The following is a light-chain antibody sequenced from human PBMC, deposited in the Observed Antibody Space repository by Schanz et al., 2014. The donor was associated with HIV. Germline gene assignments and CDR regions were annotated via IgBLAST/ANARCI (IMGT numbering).Light chain of an antibody. J-gene: IGKJ2*01. CDR3: QQRSNWPPMYT. Sequence: EMVMTQSPATLSVSPGERATLSCRASQMFISSYLAWYQQKPGQAPRLLIYDASNRATGIPARFSGSGSGTDFTLTISSLEPEDFALYYCQQRSNWPPMYTFGQGTKLEIK. CDR2: DAS. CDR1: QMFISSY. V-gene: IGKV3-11*01.